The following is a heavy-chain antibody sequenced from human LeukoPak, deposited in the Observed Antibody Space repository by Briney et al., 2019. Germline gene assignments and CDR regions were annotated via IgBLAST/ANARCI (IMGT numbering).Heavy chain of an antibody. CDR2: IYYSGST. J-gene: IGHJ5*02. CDR3: ARDSGGWSRGDLWFDP. V-gene: IGHV4-59*01. CDR1: GGSISSYY. Sequence: PSETLSLTCTVSGGSISSYYWSWLRQPPGKGLEWIGYIYYSGSTNYNPSLKSRVTISVDTSKNQFSLKLSSVTAADTAVYYCARDSGGWSRGDLWFDPWGQGTLVTVSS. D-gene: IGHD6-19*01.